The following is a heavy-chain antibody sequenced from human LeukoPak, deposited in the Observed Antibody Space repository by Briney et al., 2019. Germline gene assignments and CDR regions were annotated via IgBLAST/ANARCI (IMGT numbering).Heavy chain of an antibody. CDR1: GGTFSSYA. J-gene: IGHJ4*02. D-gene: IGHD5-18*01. V-gene: IGHV1-69*13. CDR2: IIPIFGTA. CDR3: ATETSGYSYGLYQKFDY. Sequence: ASVKVSCKASGGTFSSYAISWVRQAPGQGLEWMGGIIPIFGTANYAQKFQDRVTITADESTSTAYMELSSLRSEDTAVYYCATETSGYSYGLYQKFDYWGQGTLVTVSS.